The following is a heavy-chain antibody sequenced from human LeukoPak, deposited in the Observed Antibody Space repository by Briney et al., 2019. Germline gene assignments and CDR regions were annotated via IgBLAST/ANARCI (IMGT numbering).Heavy chain of an antibody. Sequence: HSGGSLRLSCEASDFDFSSHAMTWVRQAPGKGLEWLSAISISGTKTYYGDSVKGRFFISRGNSKNTLYLHMNSLRVEDTGIYYCANEIRPNDYWGQGTLVTVAS. V-gene: IGHV3-23*01. CDR3: ANEIRPNDY. CDR2: ISISGTKT. CDR1: DFDFSSHA. J-gene: IGHJ4*02. D-gene: IGHD4-17*01.